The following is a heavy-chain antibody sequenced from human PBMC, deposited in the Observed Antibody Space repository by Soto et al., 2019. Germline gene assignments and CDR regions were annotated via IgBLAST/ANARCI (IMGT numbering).Heavy chain of an antibody. Sequence: ASVKVSCKASGYTFTSYAINWVRQATGQGLEWMGWMNPNSGNTGDAQKFQGRVTMTRNTSISTAYMELSSLRSEDTAVYYCARGLGINCSVGSCYKGYYYGMDVWGQGTTVTVSS. CDR3: ARGLGINCSVGSCYKGYYYGMDV. CDR1: GYTFTSYA. D-gene: IGHD2-15*01. V-gene: IGHV1-8*01. CDR2: MNPNSGNT. J-gene: IGHJ6*02.